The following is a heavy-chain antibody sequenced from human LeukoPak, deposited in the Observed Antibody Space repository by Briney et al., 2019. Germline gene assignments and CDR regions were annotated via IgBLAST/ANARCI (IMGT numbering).Heavy chain of an antibody. D-gene: IGHD4-11*01. V-gene: IGHV4-59*01. J-gene: IGHJ4*02. CDR1: GGSISSYY. CDR2: IYYSGST. CDR3: ARQGPMTPVDY. Sequence: PSETMSLTCTVSGGSISSYYWSWIRQPPGKGLGWIGYIYYSGSTNYNPSLKSRVTISVDTSKNQFSLKRSSVTAADTAVYYCARQGPMTPVDYWGQGTLVTVSS.